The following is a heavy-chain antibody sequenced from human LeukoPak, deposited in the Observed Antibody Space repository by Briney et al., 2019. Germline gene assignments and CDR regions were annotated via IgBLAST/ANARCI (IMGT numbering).Heavy chain of an antibody. D-gene: IGHD1-26*01. CDR1: GFTFTSYY. V-gene: IGHV1-46*01. Sequence: GGSLRLSCAASGFTFTSYYMHWVRQAPGQGLEWMGIINPSGGSTSYAQKFQGRVTMTRDTSTSTVYMELSSLRSEDTAVYYCAREGYSGSCEAFDIWGQGTMVTVSS. J-gene: IGHJ3*02. CDR3: AREGYSGSCEAFDI. CDR2: INPSGGST.